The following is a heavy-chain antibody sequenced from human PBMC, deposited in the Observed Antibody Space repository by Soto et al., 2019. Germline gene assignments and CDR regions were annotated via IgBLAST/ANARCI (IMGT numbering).Heavy chain of an antibody. Sequence: GGSLRLSCAASGFTFSSYAVSWVRQAPGKGLEWVSAISGSGGSTYYADSVKGRFTISRDNSKNTLYLQMNSLRAEDTAVYYCAKDRSSIVVVPAAIADYYYYYMDVWGKGTTVTVSS. CDR2: ISGSGGST. CDR3: AKDRSSIVVVPAAIADYYYYYMDV. CDR1: GFTFSSYA. D-gene: IGHD2-2*01. V-gene: IGHV3-23*01. J-gene: IGHJ6*03.